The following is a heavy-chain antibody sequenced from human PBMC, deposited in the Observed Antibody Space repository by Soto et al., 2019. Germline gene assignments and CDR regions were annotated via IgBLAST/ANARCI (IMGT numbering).Heavy chain of an antibody. CDR3: ARQGFGPLHGLVDV. CDR1: GGSISSYY. Sequence: QVQLQESGPGLVKPSETLSLSCTVSGGSISSYYWSWFRQSPGKRMEWIGYVHHSWGSSYNPSLQSRVAMSLATSKSQFSLKVTSVTATDTAVYYCARQGFGPLHGLVDVWGQGTTVTVSS. J-gene: IGHJ6*02. V-gene: IGHV4-59*08. D-gene: IGHD3-10*01. CDR2: VHHSWGS.